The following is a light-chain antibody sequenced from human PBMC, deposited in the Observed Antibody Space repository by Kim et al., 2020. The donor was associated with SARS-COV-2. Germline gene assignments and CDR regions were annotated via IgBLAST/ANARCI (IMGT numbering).Light chain of an antibody. Sequence: PASISCRSSQSLLHGNGYTYLNWYLQRPGQSPQLLISLVSNRPSGVPDRFSGSGSGTDFTLKISRVEAEDVGVYYCIQALQTPLTFGGGTKVDIK. CDR3: IQALQTPLT. J-gene: IGKJ4*01. V-gene: IGKV2-28*01. CDR2: LVS. CDR1: QSLLHGNGYTY.